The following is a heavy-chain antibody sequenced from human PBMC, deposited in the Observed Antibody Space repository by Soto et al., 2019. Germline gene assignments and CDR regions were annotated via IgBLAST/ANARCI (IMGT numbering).Heavy chain of an antibody. D-gene: IGHD3-16*01. V-gene: IGHV3-30*19. CDR2: TSYDGSDK. J-gene: IGHJ1*01. Sequence: QVQLVESGGGVVQPGTYLRVSCVGSGFTFRSYVMHWVRQAPGKGLEWVALTSYDGSDKYYDDSVRGRFTISRDNSRNTVDLQMDSLRLEDTALYYCARWGTTGGLDVWGQGTLVSVSS. CDR3: ARWGTTGGLDV. CDR1: GFTFRSYV.